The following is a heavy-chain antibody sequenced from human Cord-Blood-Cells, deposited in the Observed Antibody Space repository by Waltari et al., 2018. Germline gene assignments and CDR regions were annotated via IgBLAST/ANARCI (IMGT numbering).Heavy chain of an antibody. CDR2: IDWDDDK. CDR1: GFSLSTSGMC. J-gene: IGHJ4*02. Sequence: QVTLRESGPALVKPTQTLTLTCTFSGFSLSTSGMCVSWIRQPPGKAMEWLALIDWDDDKYYSTSLKTRLTISKDTSKNQVVLTMTNMDPVDTATYYCARNYGGNSYFDYWGQGTLVTVAS. D-gene: IGHD4-17*01. CDR3: ARNYGGNSYFDY. V-gene: IGHV2-70*01.